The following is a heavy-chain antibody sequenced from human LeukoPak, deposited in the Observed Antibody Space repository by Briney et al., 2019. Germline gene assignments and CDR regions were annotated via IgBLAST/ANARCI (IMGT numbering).Heavy chain of an antibody. CDR2: IYSGGST. CDR1: EFSVGSNY. J-gene: IGHJ4*02. Sequence: GGSLRLSCAASEFSVGSNYMTWVRQAPGKGLEWVSLIYSGGSTYYADSVKGRFTISRDNSENTLFLRMNSLRAEDTAVYYCAKATGYLLWGQGTLVIVSS. V-gene: IGHV3-66*01. CDR3: AKATGYLL. D-gene: IGHD1-14*01.